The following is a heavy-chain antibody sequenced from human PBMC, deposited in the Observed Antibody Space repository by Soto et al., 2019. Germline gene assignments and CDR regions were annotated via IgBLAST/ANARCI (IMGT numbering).Heavy chain of an antibody. Sequence: GGSLRLSCAASGFTFSNYWIHWVRQAPGEGLVWVSRINGDGSTTTYADFVKGRFTISRDNAKNTRYLQMDSLGADDTAVYYWTRGGTSATYLGLFYDWGQGALVTVSS. D-gene: IGHD3-16*01. V-gene: IGHV3-74*01. CDR1: GFTFSNYW. CDR2: INGDGSTT. CDR3: TRGGTSATYLGLFYD. J-gene: IGHJ4*02.